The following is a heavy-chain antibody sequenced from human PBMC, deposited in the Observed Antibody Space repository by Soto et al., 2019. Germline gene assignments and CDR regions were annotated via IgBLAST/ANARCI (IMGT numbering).Heavy chain of an antibody. CDR2: IIPIFGTA. J-gene: IGHJ4*02. CDR3: ARGLRRGYDLDY. Sequence: AASVKVSCKASGGTFSSYAISWVRQAPGQGLEWMGGIIPIFGTANYAQKFQGRVTITADKSTSTAYMELSSLRSEDTAVYYCARGLRRGYDLDYWGQGTLVTVSS. CDR1: GGTFSSYA. D-gene: IGHD5-12*01. V-gene: IGHV1-69*06.